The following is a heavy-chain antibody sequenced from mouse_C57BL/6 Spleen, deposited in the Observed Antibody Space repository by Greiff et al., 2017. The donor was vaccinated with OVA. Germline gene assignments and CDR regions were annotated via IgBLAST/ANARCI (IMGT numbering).Heavy chain of an antibody. V-gene: IGHV1-39*01. J-gene: IGHJ2*01. CDR3: ETYGGSYYFDY. D-gene: IGHD1-1*01. CDR2: INPNCGTT. Sequence: VQLQESGPELVKPGASVKISCKASGYSFTDYYMNWVKQSHGKSLEWIGEINPNCGTTSYNQKFKGKATLTVDQSSSTAYMQLNSLTSEDYAVDYCETYGGSYYFDYWGQGTTLTVSS. CDR1: GYSFTDYY.